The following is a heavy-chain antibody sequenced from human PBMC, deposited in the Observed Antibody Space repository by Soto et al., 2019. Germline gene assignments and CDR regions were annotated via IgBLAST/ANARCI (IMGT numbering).Heavy chain of an antibody. Sequence: GASVKVSCKASGYTFTSYYMHWVRQAPGQGLEWMGIINPSGGSKYYADSVKGRFTISRDNPQNTLYLQMNSLRAEDTAVYYCARDSSSTGLYFDYWGQGTLVTVSS. CDR1: GYTFTSYY. D-gene: IGHD2-2*01. V-gene: IGHV1-46*04. CDR3: ARDSSSTGLYFDY. CDR2: INPSGGSK. J-gene: IGHJ4*02.